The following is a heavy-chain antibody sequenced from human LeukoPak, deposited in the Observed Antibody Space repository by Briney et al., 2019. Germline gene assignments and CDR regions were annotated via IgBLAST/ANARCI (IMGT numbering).Heavy chain of an antibody. V-gene: IGHV3-21*01. D-gene: IGHD3-10*01. Sequence: PGGSLRLSCAASGFTFSSYSMNWVRQAPGKGLEWVSSISSSSSYIYYADSVKGRFTISRDNAKNSLYLQMNSLRAEDTAVYYCARDYYGSGSYYNVYAFDIWGQGTMVTVSS. J-gene: IGHJ3*02. CDR2: ISSSSSYI. CDR1: GFTFSSYS. CDR3: ARDYYGSGSYYNVYAFDI.